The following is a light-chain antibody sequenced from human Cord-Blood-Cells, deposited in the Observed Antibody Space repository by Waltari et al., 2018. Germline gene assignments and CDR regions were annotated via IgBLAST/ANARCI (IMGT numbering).Light chain of an antibody. CDR1: SSAVGSYNL. V-gene: IGLV2-23*01. CDR2: EGS. Sequence: QSALTQPASVSGSPGQSITISCTGTSSAVGSYNLVSWYQQHPGKAPKLRIYEGSKRPSGVSNRFSGSKSGNTASLTISGLQAEDEADYYCCSYAGSSYVVFGGGTKLTVL. J-gene: IGLJ2*01. CDR3: CSYAGSSYVV.